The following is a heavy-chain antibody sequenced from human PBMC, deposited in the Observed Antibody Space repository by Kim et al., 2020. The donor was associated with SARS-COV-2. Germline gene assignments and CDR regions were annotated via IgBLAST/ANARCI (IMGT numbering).Heavy chain of an antibody. D-gene: IGHD6-13*01. Sequence: TANNAQKFQGRVTIPADESTSTAYMELSSLRSEDTAVYYCARAAAGFWFDPWGQGTLVTVSS. CDR2: TA. V-gene: IGHV1-69*01. CDR3: ARAAAGFWFDP. J-gene: IGHJ5*02.